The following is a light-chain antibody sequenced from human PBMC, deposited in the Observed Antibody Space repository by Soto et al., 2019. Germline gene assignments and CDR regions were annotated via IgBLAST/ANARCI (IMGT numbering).Light chain of an antibody. V-gene: IGKV3-15*01. CDR2: GAS. Sequence: EIVMTQSPATLSVSPGERVTLSCRASQSVSSSLAWYQQKPGQAPRLLIYGASTKATGIPTRFSGSGSGTECTLTISSLPSEDFAVYYCQEYNNWPPFTFGPGTKVDIK. CDR3: QEYNNWPPFT. CDR1: QSVSSS. J-gene: IGKJ3*01.